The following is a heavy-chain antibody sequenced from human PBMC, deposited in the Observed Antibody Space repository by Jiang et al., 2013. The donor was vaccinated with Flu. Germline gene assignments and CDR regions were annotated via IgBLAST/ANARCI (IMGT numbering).Heavy chain of an antibody. D-gene: IGHD2-21*02. CDR2: IYYLGST. CDR3: ARLLSNTVVTQPYYFDY. Sequence: CIGYIYYLGSTHYNPSLKSRVTISVDSSKNQFSLKLSSVTAADTAVYYCARLLSNTVVTQPYYFDYWGQGTLVTVSS. J-gene: IGHJ4*02. V-gene: IGHV4-59*08.